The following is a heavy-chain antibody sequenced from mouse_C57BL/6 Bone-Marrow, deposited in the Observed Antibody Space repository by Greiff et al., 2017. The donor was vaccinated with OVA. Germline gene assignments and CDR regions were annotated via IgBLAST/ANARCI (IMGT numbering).Heavy chain of an antibody. CDR2: IHPSDSDT. CDR1: GYTFTSYW. CDR3: AIWAFAY. Sequence: QVQLQQPGAELVKPGASVKVSCKASGYTFTSYWMHWVKQRPGQGLEWIGRIHPSDSDTNYNQKFKGKATLTVYKSSSTAYLQLSSLTSDDSAVYYCAIWAFAYWGQGTLVTVSA. V-gene: IGHV1-74*01. J-gene: IGHJ3*01.